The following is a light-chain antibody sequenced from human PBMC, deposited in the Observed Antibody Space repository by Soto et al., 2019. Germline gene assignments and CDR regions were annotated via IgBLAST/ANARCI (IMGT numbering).Light chain of an antibody. CDR1: SSDVGGYNY. Sequence: QSALTQPPSASGSPGQSVTISCTGTSSDVGGYNYVSWYQQHPGKAPKLMMFEVSRRPSGLPARFSGTTSGNTASLTVSGLQSEEQADYYCSLYSASNKMVVLGTGTQRTVL. V-gene: IGLV2-8*01. J-gene: IGLJ1*01. CDR3: SLYSASNKMVV. CDR2: EVS.